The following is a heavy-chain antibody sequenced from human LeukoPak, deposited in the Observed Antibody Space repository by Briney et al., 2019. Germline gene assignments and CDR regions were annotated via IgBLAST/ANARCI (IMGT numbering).Heavy chain of an antibody. D-gene: IGHD3-9*01. CDR2: IYSGGST. CDR3: ATGSPSMVHFDWLWRGYYYYGMDV. CDR1: GFTVSSNY. Sequence: GGSLRLSCAASGFTVSSNYMSWVRQAPGKGLEWVSVIYSGGSTYYADSVKGRFTISRDNSKNTLYLQMNSLRAEDTAVYYCATGSPSMVHFDWLWRGYYYYGMDVWGQGTTVTVSS. V-gene: IGHV3-66*01. J-gene: IGHJ6*02.